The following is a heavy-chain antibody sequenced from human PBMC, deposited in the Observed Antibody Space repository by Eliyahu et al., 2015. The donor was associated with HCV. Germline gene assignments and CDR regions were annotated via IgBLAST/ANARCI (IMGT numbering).Heavy chain of an antibody. V-gene: IGHV4-59*01. J-gene: IGHJ5*02. Sequence: QVQLQESGPGLVKPSETLSLSCTVSGGSIXTYYWSWIRXPPGKRLEXMGXNPFSGSTNYTPSLXSRVTISIDXSKNQFSLXLXSVTAADTAVYYCASGGGGIAVAGTGGWFDPWGQGTLVTVSS. D-gene: IGHD6-19*01. CDR3: ASGGGGIAVAGTGGWFDP. CDR1: GGSIXTYY. CDR2: NPFSGST.